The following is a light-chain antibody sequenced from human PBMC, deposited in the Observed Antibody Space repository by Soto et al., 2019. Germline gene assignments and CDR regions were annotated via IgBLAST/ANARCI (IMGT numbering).Light chain of an antibody. J-gene: IGKJ1*01. CDR1: QSVSSNY. V-gene: IGKV3-20*01. Sequence: EIVLTQSPGTLSLSPGERATLSCRASQSVSSNYLAWYQQKRGQAPRLLIYGASSRATGIPTRFSGSGSGTDFTLTISRLEPEXXAVYYXQXXDTSPRTFGQGTKVEI. CDR2: GAS. CDR3: QXXDTSPRT.